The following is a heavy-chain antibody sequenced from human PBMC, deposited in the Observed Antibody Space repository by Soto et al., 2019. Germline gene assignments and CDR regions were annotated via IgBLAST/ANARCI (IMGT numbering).Heavy chain of an antibody. D-gene: IGHD3-10*01. CDR2: IYYSGST. J-gene: IGHJ5*02. CDR1: GGSSSSSSYY. V-gene: IGHV4-39*01. Sequence: SSETLSLTCTVSGGSSSSSSYYWGWIRQPPGKGLEWIGSIYYSGSTYYNPSLKSRVTISVDTSKNQFSLKLSSVTAADTAVYYCASSHSYYGSGKGWFDPWGQGTLVTVSS. CDR3: ASSHSYYGSGKGWFDP.